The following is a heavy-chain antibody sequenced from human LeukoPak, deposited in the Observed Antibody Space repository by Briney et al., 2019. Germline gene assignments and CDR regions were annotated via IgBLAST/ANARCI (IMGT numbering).Heavy chain of an antibody. V-gene: IGHV4-59*01. CDR3: ARVVASAGTPYWFDP. CDR2: MYYSGST. J-gene: IGHJ5*02. CDR1: GGSINYYY. Sequence: PSETLSLTCTVSGGSINYYYWIWLRQPPGKALEWIGYMYYSGSTDYNPSLKSRVTISVDTSKNQFSLKMSSVTAADTAVYYCARVVASAGTPYWFDPWGQGTLVTVSS. D-gene: IGHD6-13*01.